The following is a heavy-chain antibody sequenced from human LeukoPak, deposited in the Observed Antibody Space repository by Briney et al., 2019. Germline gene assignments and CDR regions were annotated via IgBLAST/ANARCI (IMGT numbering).Heavy chain of an antibody. Sequence: SETLSLTCTVSGGSISSFYWSWIRQPAGNGLEWIGRFYPSGSTNYNPSLKSRVTMSVDTSKNQFSLKLSSVTAADTAVYYCARFYGGFDYWGQGTLVTVSS. CDR3: ARFYGGFDY. J-gene: IGHJ4*02. D-gene: IGHD3-10*01. V-gene: IGHV4-4*07. CDR2: FYPSGST. CDR1: GGSISSFY.